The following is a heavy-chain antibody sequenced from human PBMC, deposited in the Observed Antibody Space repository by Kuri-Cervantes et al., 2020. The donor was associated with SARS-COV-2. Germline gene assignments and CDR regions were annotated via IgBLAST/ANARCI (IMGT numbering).Heavy chain of an antibody. Sequence: SETLSLTCTVSGGSISSYYWSWIRQPPGKGLEWIGYIYYSGSTNYNPSLKSRVTISVDTSKNQFSLKLSSVTAADTAVYYCARGIGFGEYPSGYWGQGTLVTVSS. CDR2: IYYSGST. V-gene: IGHV4-59*01. J-gene: IGHJ4*02. CDR1: GGSISSYY. CDR3: ARGIGFGEYPSGY. D-gene: IGHD3-10*01.